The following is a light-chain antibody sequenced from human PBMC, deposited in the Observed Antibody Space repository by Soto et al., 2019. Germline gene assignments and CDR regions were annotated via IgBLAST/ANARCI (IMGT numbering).Light chain of an antibody. V-gene: IGKV4-1*01. CDR1: QSVLYSSNNKNY. CDR2: WAS. J-gene: IGKJ3*01. Sequence: DIVMTQSPDSLAVSLGERATINCKSSQSVLYSSNNKNYLAWYQQKPGQPPKLLLYWASTRESGVPDRFSGSGSETDFTLTINSLHDEDMAVYYCHQYFSAPFTFGPGTNVDIK. CDR3: HQYFSAPFT.